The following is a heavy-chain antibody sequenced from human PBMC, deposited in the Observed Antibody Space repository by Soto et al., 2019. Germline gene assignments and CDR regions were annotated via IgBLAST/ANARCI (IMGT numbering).Heavy chain of an antibody. CDR2: VSYDGNDK. D-gene: IGHD1-7*01. CDR3: ARGTGNNWNYIWFDP. CDR1: GFTFSRYG. V-gene: IGHV3-30*03. J-gene: IGHJ5*02. Sequence: GGSLRLSCAASGFTFSRYGIHWVRQAPGKGLEWVAGVSYDGNDKDYADSVKGRLTISRDNSKNTAYLQMNSLRADDTAVYYCARGTGNNWNYIWFDPWGQGTLVTVSS.